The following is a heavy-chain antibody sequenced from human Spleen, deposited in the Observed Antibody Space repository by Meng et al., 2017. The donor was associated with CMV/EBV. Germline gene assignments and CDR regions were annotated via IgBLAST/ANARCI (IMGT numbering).Heavy chain of an antibody. V-gene: IGHV1-18*01. J-gene: IGHJ6*02. CDR3: ARDATRWSGPFGNHYYDGLEV. D-gene: IGHD4-23*01. CDR1: GYTFTNYG. Sequence: ASVKVSCKASGYTFTNYGISWVRQAPGQGLEWMGWINIDSGKTNYAQKVQGRVTMTTDTSTSTAYMELRSLRSDDTAVYYCARDATRWSGPFGNHYYDGLEVWGQGTTVTVSS. CDR2: INIDSGKT.